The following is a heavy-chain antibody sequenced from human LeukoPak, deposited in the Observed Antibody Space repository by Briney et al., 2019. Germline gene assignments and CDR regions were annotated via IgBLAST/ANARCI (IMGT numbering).Heavy chain of an antibody. Sequence: AFLRLSCAAAGITFNDYAIHLVRPAPGEGLELASLISWNSGNTYYADYVKGRFTISRDNSKNSLYLQMNSLRAEDTALYYCAKGPGAAVGKRYIQHWGQGTLVTVSS. V-gene: IGHV3-43D*03. CDR2: ISWNSGNT. D-gene: IGHD6-13*01. CDR1: GITFNDYA. J-gene: IGHJ1*01. CDR3: AKGPGAAVGKRYIQH.